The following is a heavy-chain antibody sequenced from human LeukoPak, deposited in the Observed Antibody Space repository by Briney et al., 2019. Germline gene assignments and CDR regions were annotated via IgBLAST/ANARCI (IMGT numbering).Heavy chain of an antibody. CDR3: TRDRAHQWELLEAAGY. Sequence: PGGSLRLSCTASGFTFGDYAMSWVRQAPGKGLEWVGFIRSKAYGGTTEYAASVKGRFTISRDDSKSIAYLQMNSLKTEDTAVYYCTRDRAHQWELLEAAGYWGQGTLVTVSS. CDR2: IRSKAYGGTT. CDR1: GFTFGDYA. J-gene: IGHJ4*02. V-gene: IGHV3-49*04. D-gene: IGHD1-26*01.